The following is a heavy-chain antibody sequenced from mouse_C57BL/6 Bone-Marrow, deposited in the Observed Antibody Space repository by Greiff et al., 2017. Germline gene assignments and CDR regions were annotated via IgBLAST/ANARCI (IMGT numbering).Heavy chain of an antibody. J-gene: IGHJ1*03. V-gene: IGHV1-85*01. Sequence: QVQLQQSGPELVKPGASVKLSCKASGYTFTSYDINWVKQRPGQGLEWIGWISPRDGSTRYNEKFTGKATLTVYTSSSTAYMELHSLTSEDSAVYFCARLEVDGSSGDWYCDVWGTGTTVTVSS. D-gene: IGHD1-1*01. CDR1: GYTFTSYD. CDR2: ISPRDGST. CDR3: ARLEVDGSSGDWYCDV.